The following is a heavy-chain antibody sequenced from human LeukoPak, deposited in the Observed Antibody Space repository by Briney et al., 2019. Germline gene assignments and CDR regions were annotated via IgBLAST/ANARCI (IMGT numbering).Heavy chain of an antibody. CDR3: ARDYYGSGSYSSNHFDY. J-gene: IGHJ4*02. CDR2: IYTSGST. Sequence: PSETLSLTCTVSGGSISSYYWSWIRQPAGKGLEWIGRIYTSGSTNYNPSLKSRVTMSVDTSKNQFSLKLCSVTAADTAVYYCARDYYGSGSYSSNHFDYWGQGTLVTVSS. CDR1: GGSISSYY. V-gene: IGHV4-4*07. D-gene: IGHD3-10*01.